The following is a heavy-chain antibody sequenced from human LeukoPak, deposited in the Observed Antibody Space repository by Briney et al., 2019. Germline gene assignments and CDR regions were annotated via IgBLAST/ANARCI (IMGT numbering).Heavy chain of an antibody. V-gene: IGHV3-30*02. D-gene: IGHD3-22*01. Sequence: GGSLRLSCAASGFTFSSYGMHWVRQAPGKGLEWVAFIRYDGSNKYYADPVKGRFTISRDNSKNTLYLQMNSLRAEDTAVYYCAKDSDYYDSSRSEYFDYWGQGTLVTVSS. CDR2: IRYDGSNK. CDR1: GFTFSSYG. J-gene: IGHJ4*02. CDR3: AKDSDYYDSSRSEYFDY.